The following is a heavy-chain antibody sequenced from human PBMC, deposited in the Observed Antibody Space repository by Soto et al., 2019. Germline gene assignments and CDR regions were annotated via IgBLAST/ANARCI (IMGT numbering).Heavy chain of an antibody. D-gene: IGHD1-20*01. CDR1: GCSISSYY. J-gene: IGHJ6*02. CDR3: ARYKSNYYYGMDV. Sequence: SETLCPTCTVSGCSISSYYWSWIRQPLGKGREWIGYIYYSGITNYNPSLKSRVTISVDTSKNQFSLKLSSVTAADTAVYYCARYKSNYYYGMDVWGQGTTVTVSS. V-gene: IGHV4-59*01. CDR2: IYYSGIT.